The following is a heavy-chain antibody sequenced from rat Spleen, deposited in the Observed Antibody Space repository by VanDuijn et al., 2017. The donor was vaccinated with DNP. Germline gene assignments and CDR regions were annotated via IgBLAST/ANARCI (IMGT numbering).Heavy chain of an antibody. J-gene: IGHJ4*01. CDR1: GYTFTTYY. CDR3: ARVQLGYYALDA. CDR2: INTGSGGT. D-gene: IGHD5-1*01. V-gene: IGHV1-43*01. Sequence: QVQLQQSGAELAKPGSSVMISCRASGYTFTTYYIGWIKQTTRQGLEFIGYINTGSGGTNYNEKFKGKATLTVDKSSSTAFMQHSSLTPDDSAVYYCARVQLGYYALDAWGQGTSVTVSS.